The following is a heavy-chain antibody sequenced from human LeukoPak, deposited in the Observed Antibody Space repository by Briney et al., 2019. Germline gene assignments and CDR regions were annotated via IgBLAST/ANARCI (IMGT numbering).Heavy chain of an antibody. D-gene: IGHD3-22*01. CDR3: PRGSPCDNSGYPFDY. CDR1: GFTFSSYG. Sequence: GGSLRLSCAASGFTFSSYGMHWVRQAPGKGLEWVAVISYDGINKYYADSVKGRFTISRDNSKNTLYLQMNSLRAEDTAVYYCPRGSPCDNSGYPFDYWGQGTLVTVSS. J-gene: IGHJ4*02. V-gene: IGHV3-30*03. CDR2: ISYDGINK.